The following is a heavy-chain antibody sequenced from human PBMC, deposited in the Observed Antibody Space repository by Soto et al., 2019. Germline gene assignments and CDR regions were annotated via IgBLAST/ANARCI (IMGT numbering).Heavy chain of an antibody. D-gene: IGHD6-19*01. CDR3: ARDVWYSSGGYVDEAGLDY. Sequence: QVQLVESGGGAVQPGRSLRLSCAASGFTFSDYTMHWVRQAPGKGLEWVAVISYDGSNKYYADSVKGRFTISRDSSKNTLYLQMNSLSAEDTAVYYCARDVWYSSGGYVDEAGLDYWGQGTLVTVSS. V-gene: IGHV3-30-3*01. CDR1: GFTFSDYT. J-gene: IGHJ4*02. CDR2: ISYDGSNK.